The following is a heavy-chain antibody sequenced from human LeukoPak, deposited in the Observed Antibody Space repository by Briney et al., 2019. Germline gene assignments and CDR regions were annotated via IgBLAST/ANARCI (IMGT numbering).Heavy chain of an antibody. CDR1: GGSINSNY. D-gene: IGHD2-2*01. V-gene: IGHV4-59*01. CDR3: ARILSSDCSTTSCYPDY. Sequence: TSSETLSLTCTVSGGSINSNYWTWIRQPPGKGLEWIGYIHYSGSTNYNPSLKSRVAISVDTSKNQFSLKLSSVTAADTAVYYCARILSSDCSTTSCYPDYWGQGTLVTVSS. J-gene: IGHJ4*02. CDR2: IHYSGST.